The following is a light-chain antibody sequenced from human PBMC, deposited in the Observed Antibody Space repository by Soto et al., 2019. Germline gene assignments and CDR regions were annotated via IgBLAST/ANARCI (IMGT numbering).Light chain of an antibody. CDR1: QSVRSH. V-gene: IGKV3-11*01. CDR2: DAS. Sequence: DTVLTQSPATLSLSPGETATLSCRASQSVRSHLAWYQQRPGQPPRLLIYDASYRAIGVPLRFSGSGSGTEFTLTISSLESGDSAIYYCQQRSDWPPITFGQGTRLEIK. J-gene: IGKJ5*01. CDR3: QQRSDWPPIT.